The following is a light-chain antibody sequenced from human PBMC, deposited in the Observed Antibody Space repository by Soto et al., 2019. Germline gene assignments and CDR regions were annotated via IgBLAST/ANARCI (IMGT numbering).Light chain of an antibody. J-gene: IGKJ3*01. V-gene: IGKV3-15*01. CDR1: QSVSSN. Sequence: EIVMTQSPATLSVSPGERATLSCRASQSVSSNLAWYQQKPGQAPRLLIYGASTMATGIPARFSGSVSGTKSTHTASSLQSEDLAVSYCQQYSNWPTFGPGTNVDIK. CDR3: QQYSNWPT. CDR2: GAS.